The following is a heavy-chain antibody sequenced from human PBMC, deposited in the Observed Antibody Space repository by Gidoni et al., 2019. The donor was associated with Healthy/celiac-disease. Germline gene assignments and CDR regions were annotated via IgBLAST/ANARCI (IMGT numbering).Heavy chain of an antibody. D-gene: IGHD6-13*01. J-gene: IGHJ6*02. CDR3: TREEQQLVRGYYYYGMDV. CDR2: IRSKAYGGTT. CDR1: GFTFGDYA. V-gene: IGHV3-49*03. Sequence: EVQLVESGGGLVQPGRSLRLSCTASGFTFGDYAMSWFRQAPGKGLEWVGFIRSKAYGGTTEYAASVKGRFTISRDDSKSIAYLQMNSLKTEDTAVYYCTREEQQLVRGYYYYGMDVWGQGTTVTVSS.